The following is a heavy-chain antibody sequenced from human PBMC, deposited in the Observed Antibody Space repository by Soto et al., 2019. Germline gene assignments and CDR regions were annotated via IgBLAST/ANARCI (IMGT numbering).Heavy chain of an antibody. CDR2: ISSSGSTI. CDR1: GFTFSDYY. D-gene: IGHD6-13*01. Sequence: PGGSLRLSCAASGFTFSDYYMSWIRQAPGKGLEWVSYISSSGSTIYYADSVKGRFTISRDNAKNSLYLQMNSLRAEDTAVYYCARDLIIFAAAGTVQFDYWGQGTLVTVSS. V-gene: IGHV3-11*01. CDR3: ARDLIIFAAAGTVQFDY. J-gene: IGHJ4*02.